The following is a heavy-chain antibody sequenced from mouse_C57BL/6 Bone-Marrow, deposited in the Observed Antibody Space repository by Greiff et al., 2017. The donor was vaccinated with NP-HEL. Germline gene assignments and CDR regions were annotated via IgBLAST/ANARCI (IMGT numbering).Heavy chain of an antibody. Sequence: EVMLVESGGGLVKPGGSLKLSCAASGFTFSSYAMSWVRQTPEKRLEWVATISDGGSYTYYPDNVKGRFTISRDNAKNNRYLQMSHLKSEDTAMYYCARDYYGSSYGFAYWGQGTLVTVSA. J-gene: IGHJ3*01. D-gene: IGHD1-1*01. CDR1: GFTFSSYA. CDR3: ARDYYGSSYGFAY. V-gene: IGHV5-4*01. CDR2: ISDGGSYT.